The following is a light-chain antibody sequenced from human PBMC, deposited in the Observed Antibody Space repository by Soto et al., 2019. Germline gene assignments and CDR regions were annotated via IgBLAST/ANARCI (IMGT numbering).Light chain of an antibody. CDR2: DVS. Sequence: QSALTQPASVSGSPGQSITISCTGTSSDIGKYNLVSWYQQDPGKAPKLLIYDVSERPSGVSNRFSGSKSGNTASLTISGLQVEYEADYYCCSYAGSSALVFGGGTKLTVL. CDR1: SSDIGKYNL. CDR3: CSYAGSSALV. J-gene: IGLJ3*02. V-gene: IGLV2-23*02.